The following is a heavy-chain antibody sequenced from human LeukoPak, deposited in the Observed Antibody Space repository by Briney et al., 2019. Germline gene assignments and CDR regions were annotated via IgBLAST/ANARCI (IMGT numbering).Heavy chain of an antibody. CDR2: IVYDGSKK. V-gene: IGHV3-30-3*01. CDR1: GFTFSSYA. D-gene: IGHD3-10*01. J-gene: IGHJ1*01. Sequence: PGRSLRLSCAASGFTFSSYAIHWVRQAPGKGLEWVAVIVYDGSKKYYADSVKGRLTISRDNSKNTLYLQMNSLRVEDMAVYYCARGPPGPAGYFQHWGQGTLVTVSS. CDR3: ARGPPGPAGYFQH.